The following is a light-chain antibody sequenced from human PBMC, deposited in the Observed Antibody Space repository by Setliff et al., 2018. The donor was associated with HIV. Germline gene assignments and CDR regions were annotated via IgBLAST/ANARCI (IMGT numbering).Light chain of an antibody. CDR3: CSYAGDSTYV. Sequence: QSALTQPASMSGSPGQSITISCTGTSSDVGGYNLVSWYQQHPGKAPKLMIYEVSRRPSGVSNRFSGSKSGNTASLTISGLQAEDEADYYCCSYAGDSTYVFGPGTKVTVL. CDR2: EVS. CDR1: SSDVGGYNL. J-gene: IGLJ1*01. V-gene: IGLV2-23*02.